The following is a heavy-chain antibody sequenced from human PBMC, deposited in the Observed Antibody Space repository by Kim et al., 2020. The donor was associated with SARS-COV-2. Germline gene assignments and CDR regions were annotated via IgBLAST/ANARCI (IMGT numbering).Heavy chain of an antibody. CDR3: ARLQLTTPWRYYFDY. D-gene: IGHD1-1*01. CDR2: IYYSGST. V-gene: IGHV4-28*01. J-gene: IGHJ4*02. Sequence: SETLSLTCAVSGYSISSSNWWGWIRQPPGKGLEWIGYIYYSGSTYYNPSLKSRVTMSVDTSKNQFSLKLSSVTAVDTAVYYCARLQLTTPWRYYFDYWGQGTLVTVSS. CDR1: GYSISSSNW.